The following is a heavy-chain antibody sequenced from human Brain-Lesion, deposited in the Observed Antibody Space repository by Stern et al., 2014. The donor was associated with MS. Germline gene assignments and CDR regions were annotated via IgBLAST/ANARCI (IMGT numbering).Heavy chain of an antibody. V-gene: IGHV4-39*02. CDR1: GGSVSSTSYA. CDR2: IYYRGKH. CDR3: AGEEDIRYCSGGSCPGNWFDP. J-gene: IGHJ5*02. Sequence: VQLVESGPGLVKPSETLSLTCTVAGGSVSSTSYAWAWIRQPPGKGLEWIGTIYYRGKHYYRPALKSRLTITLDTPKNHFPLHLGSGTAADTAVYYCAGEEDIRYCSGGSCPGNWFDPWGQGTLVTVSS. D-gene: IGHD2-15*01.